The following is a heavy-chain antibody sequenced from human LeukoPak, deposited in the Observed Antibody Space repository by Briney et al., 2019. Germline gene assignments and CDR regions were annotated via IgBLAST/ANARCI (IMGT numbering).Heavy chain of an antibody. Sequence: PGGSLRLSCLASGFTFSNSWMTWVRQAPGRGLEWVAIIKEDGSDKQYVDSVRGRFTISRDNAKNSVSLQMDGLRAEDTAVYHCVRESDVWSGPGIGRPLDVWGKGTTVTVSS. CDR3: VRESDVWSGPGIGRPLDV. D-gene: IGHD3-3*01. CDR2: IKEDGSDK. V-gene: IGHV3-7*01. J-gene: IGHJ6*04. CDR1: GFTFSNSW.